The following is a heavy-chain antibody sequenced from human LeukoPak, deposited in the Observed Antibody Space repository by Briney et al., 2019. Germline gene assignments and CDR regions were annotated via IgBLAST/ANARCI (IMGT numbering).Heavy chain of an antibody. CDR3: ARADYYDSSAPFAY. CDR1: GGSISSYY. V-gene: IGHV4-39*07. J-gene: IGHJ4*02. CDR2: MYYSEST. Sequence: SETLSLTCTVSGGSISSYYWGWIRQPPGKGLEWIGTMYYSESTYYNPSLKSRVTISVDTSKNQFSLRLRSLTAADTAVYYCARADYYDSSAPFAYWGQGTLVTVSS. D-gene: IGHD3-22*01.